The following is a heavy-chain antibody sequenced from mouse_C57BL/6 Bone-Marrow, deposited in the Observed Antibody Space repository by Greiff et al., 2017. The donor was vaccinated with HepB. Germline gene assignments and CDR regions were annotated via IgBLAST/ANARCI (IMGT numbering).Heavy chain of an antibody. Sequence: QVQLQQSGAELARPGASVKMSCKASGYTFTSYTMHWVKQRPGQGLEWIGYINPSSGYTKYNQKFKDKATLTADKSSNTAYMQLSSLTTEDSAIYYCARYPLSRFAYWGQGTLVTVSA. CDR3: ARYPLSRFAY. D-gene: IGHD1-2*01. J-gene: IGHJ3*01. V-gene: IGHV1-4*01. CDR1: GYTFTSYT. CDR2: INPSSGYT.